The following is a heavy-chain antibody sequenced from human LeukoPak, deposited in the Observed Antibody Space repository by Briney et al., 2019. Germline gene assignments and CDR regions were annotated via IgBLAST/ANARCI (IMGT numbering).Heavy chain of an antibody. CDR3: AGDSAAVAVAFDY. D-gene: IGHD6-19*01. Sequence: GGSLRLSCAASGFTFSSYEMNWVRQAPGKGLEWVSYISRSGSTIYYADSVKGRFTISRDNAKNSLYLQMNSLRAEDTAVYYCAGDSAAVAVAFDYWGQGTLVTVSS. V-gene: IGHV3-48*03. CDR1: GFTFSSYE. J-gene: IGHJ4*02. CDR2: ISRSGSTI.